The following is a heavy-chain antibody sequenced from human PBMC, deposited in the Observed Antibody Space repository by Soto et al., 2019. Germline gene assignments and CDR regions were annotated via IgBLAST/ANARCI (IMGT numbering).Heavy chain of an antibody. D-gene: IGHD3-10*01. V-gene: IGHV1-58*02. CDR3: AALXYYGSGSYFLADY. CDR1: GFTFTSSA. J-gene: IGHJ4*02. Sequence: QMQLVQSGPEVKKPGTSVKVSCKASGFTFTSSAMQWVRQARGQRLEWIGWIVVGSGNTNYAQKFQERVTITRDMSTSTAYMELSSLRSEDTAVYYCAALXYYGSGSYFLADYWGQGTLVTVSS. CDR2: IVVGSGNT.